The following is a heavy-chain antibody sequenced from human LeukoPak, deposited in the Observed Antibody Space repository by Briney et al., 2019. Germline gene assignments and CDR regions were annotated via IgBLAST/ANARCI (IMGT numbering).Heavy chain of an antibody. J-gene: IGHJ6*04. CDR2: IKQDGSEK. Sequence: PGGSLRLSCATSGFNFRSYWMSWVRQAPGKGLEWVANIKQDGSEKNYVDSVKGRFTISRDNAKNSLYLEMYSLRAEDTAVYYCARDRGEYEWDVWGKGTTVTVSS. D-gene: IGHD2-2*01. CDR1: GFNFRSYW. V-gene: IGHV3-7*01. CDR3: ARDRGEYEWDV.